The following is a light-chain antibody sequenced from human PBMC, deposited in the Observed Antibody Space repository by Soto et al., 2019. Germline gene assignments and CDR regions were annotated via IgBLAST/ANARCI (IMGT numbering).Light chain of an antibody. J-gene: IGKJ1*01. Sequence: DIQMTPSPSTLSASVGDRVTITCRASQSISSWLAWYQQKPGKAPKLLIYDAPSLESGVPSRFSGSGSGTEFTLTISSLQPDDFATYYCQQYNSYSPTFGQGTKVEIK. V-gene: IGKV1-5*01. CDR3: QQYNSYSPT. CDR2: DAP. CDR1: QSISSW.